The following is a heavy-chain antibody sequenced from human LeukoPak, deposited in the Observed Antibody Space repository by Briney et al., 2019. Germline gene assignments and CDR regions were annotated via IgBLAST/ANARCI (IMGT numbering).Heavy chain of an antibody. V-gene: IGHV3-53*01. J-gene: IGHJ3*02. CDR1: GFTVSSDY. Sequence: PGGSLRLSCAASGFTVSSDYMSWVRQAPGKGLEWVSAIYSGGSTYYADSEKGRFTISRDNSKNTLYLQMNSLRAEDTAVYYCARLGPKAAAGDAFDIWGQGTMVTVSS. CDR2: IYSGGST. CDR3: ARLGPKAAAGDAFDI. D-gene: IGHD6-13*01.